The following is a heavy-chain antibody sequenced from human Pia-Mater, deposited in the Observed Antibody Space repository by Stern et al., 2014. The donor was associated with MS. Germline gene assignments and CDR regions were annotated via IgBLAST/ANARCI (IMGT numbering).Heavy chain of an antibody. CDR3: ARDYGMTTTTGAFDI. CDR1: GGTFSSYA. CDR2: IIPIFGTA. D-gene: IGHD5-24*01. V-gene: IGHV1-69*06. J-gene: IGHJ3*02. Sequence: VQLVESGAEVKKPGYSVKVSCKASGGTFSSYAISWVRQAPGKGLEWMGGIIPIFGTANYAQKFQGRVTITAYKSPSTAYMELSSLRSEDTAVYYCARDYGMTTTTGAFDIWGQGTMVTVSS.